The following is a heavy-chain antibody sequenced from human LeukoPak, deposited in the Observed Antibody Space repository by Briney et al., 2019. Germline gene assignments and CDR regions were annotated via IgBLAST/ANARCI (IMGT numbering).Heavy chain of an antibody. V-gene: IGHV1-8*01. CDR2: VNPNSGHT. J-gene: IGHJ4*02. CDR1: GYTFTSYD. CDR3: ARGAPGSYCSGGSCPYFDY. D-gene: IGHD2-15*01. Sequence: ASVKVSCKASGYTFTSYDVNGVRQATGQGLEWMGWVNPNSGHTGYAQKFQGRVTMTTNASISTAYMELSSLRSEDTAVYYCARGAPGSYCSGGSCPYFDYWGQGTLVSVSS.